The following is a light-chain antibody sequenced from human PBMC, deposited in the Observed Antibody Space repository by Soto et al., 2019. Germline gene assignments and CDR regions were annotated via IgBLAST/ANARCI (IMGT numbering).Light chain of an antibody. J-gene: IGLJ2*01. Sequence: QTVVTQPPSASGTPGQRVTISCSGSTSNIGSNYVYWYQQLPGTAPKLLIYMNNQRPSGVPDRFSGSKSGTSASLAISGLRSEDEADHYCAAWDDSLSGRVFGGGTKVTVL. CDR1: TSNIGSNY. V-gene: IGLV1-47*01. CDR3: AAWDDSLSGRV. CDR2: MNN.